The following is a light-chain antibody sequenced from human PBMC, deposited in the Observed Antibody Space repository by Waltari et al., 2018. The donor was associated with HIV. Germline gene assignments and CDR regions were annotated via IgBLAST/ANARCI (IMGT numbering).Light chain of an antibody. V-gene: IGLV2-23*02. CDR1: SSDVGRYNY. Sequence: QSALTQPASVSGFPGQSITIPCTGSSSDVGRYNYVSWYQQHPGKAPKPLIYDVSTRPSGFSILFSGSKAGNTASRTISGLQAEDEADYYCCSYAGSNTYLFGTGTEVTVL. J-gene: IGLJ1*01. CDR2: DVS. CDR3: CSYAGSNTYL.